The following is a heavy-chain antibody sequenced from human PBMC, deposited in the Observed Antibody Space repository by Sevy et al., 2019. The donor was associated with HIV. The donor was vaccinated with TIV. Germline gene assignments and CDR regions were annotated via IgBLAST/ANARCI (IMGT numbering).Heavy chain of an antibody. CDR1: GGSISSSNW. CDR3: AILGDITMVRGVMSGFDP. J-gene: IGHJ5*02. D-gene: IGHD3-10*01. Sequence: SETLSLTCAVSGGSISSSNWWSWVRQPPGKGLEWIGEIYHSGSTNYNPTLKSRVTISVDKSKNQFSLKLSSVTAADTAVYYCAILGDITMVRGVMSGFDPWGQGTLVTVSS. CDR2: IYHSGST. V-gene: IGHV4-4*02.